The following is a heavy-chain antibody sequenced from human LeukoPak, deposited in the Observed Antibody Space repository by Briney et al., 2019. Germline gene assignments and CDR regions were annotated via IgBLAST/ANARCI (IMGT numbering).Heavy chain of an antibody. CDR3: ARGRGTL. V-gene: IGHV4-34*01. CDR1: GGSFSGYY. J-gene: IGHJ4*02. Sequence: SETLSLTCAVYGGSFSGYYWSWIRQPPGEGLEWIGEINHSGSTNYNPSLKSRVTISVDTSKNQFSLKLSSVTAADTAVYYCARGRGTLWGQGTLVTVSS. CDR2: INHSGST. D-gene: IGHD3-16*01.